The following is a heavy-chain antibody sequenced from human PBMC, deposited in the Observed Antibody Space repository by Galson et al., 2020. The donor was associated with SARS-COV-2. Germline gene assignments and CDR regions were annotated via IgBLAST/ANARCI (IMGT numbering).Heavy chain of an antibody. V-gene: IGHV3-21*01. CDR1: GFTFSSYS. D-gene: IGHD6-19*01. CDR2: ISSSSSYI. Sequence: GESLKISCAASGFTFSSYSMNWVRQAPGKGLEWVSSISSSSSYIYYADSVKGRFNISRDNAKNSLYLQMNSLRAEDTAVYYCARIGGWVGGSGWTYHFDYWGQGTLVTVSS. CDR3: ARIGGWVGGSGWTYHFDY. J-gene: IGHJ4*02.